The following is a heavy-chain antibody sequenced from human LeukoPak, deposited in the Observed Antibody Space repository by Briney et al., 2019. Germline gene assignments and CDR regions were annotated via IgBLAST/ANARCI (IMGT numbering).Heavy chain of an antibody. V-gene: IGHV3-30*02. CDR1: GFTFSSYG. CDR3: ANDFSANMITFGGVIVPPFDY. Sequence: PGGSLRLSCAASGFTFSSYGMHWVRQAPGKGLEWVAFIRYDGSNKYYADSVKGRFTISRDNSKNTLYLQMNSLRAEDTAVYYCANDFSANMITFGGVIVPPFDYWGQGTLVTVSS. D-gene: IGHD3-16*02. CDR2: IRYDGSNK. J-gene: IGHJ4*02.